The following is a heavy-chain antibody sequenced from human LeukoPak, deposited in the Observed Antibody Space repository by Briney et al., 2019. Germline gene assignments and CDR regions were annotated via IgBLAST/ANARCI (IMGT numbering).Heavy chain of an antibody. CDR2: ISYDGTNK. CDR1: GFTFSTYG. J-gene: IGHJ4*02. Sequence: GRSLRLSCAASGFTFSTYGMHWVRQAPGKGLEWVAVISYDGTNKYYTDSVKGRFTISRDNSENTLYLQMNSLRPEDTAVFYCAKDSLAGYLRGYFDDWGQGTQVTVSS. D-gene: IGHD3-9*01. CDR3: AKDSLAGYLRGYFDD. V-gene: IGHV3-30*18.